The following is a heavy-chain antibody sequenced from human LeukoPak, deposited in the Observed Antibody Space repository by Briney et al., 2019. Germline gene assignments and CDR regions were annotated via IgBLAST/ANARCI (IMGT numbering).Heavy chain of an antibody. CDR3: ARTWYSSSWYYFDY. V-gene: IGHV4-59*01. CDR2: IYYSGST. D-gene: IGHD6-13*01. Sequence: PSETLSLTCTVSGGSIGSYYWSWIRQPPGKGLEWIGYIYYSGSTNYNPSLKSRVAISVDTSKNQFSLKLSSVTAADTAVYYCARTWYSSSWYYFDYWGQGTLVTVSS. CDR1: GGSIGSYY. J-gene: IGHJ4*02.